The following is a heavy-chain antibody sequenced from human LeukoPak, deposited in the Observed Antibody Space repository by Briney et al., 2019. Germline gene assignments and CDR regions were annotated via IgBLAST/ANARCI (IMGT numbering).Heavy chain of an antibody. CDR3: AKGGDTSTWTFDH. CDR1: GFIFSNYG. J-gene: IGHJ4*02. Sequence: GRSLRLSCAASGFIFSNYGMHWGRQAPGKGLEWVAVIWSDGSNEFYADSVKGRFTISRDNSKNTLYLQMNSLRAEDTAVYYCAKGGDTSTWTFDHWGQGTLVTVSS. V-gene: IGHV3-33*06. D-gene: IGHD6-13*01. CDR2: IWSDGSNE.